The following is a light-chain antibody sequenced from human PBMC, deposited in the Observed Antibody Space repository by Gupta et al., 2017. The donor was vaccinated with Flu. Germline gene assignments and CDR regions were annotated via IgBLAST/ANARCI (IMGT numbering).Light chain of an antibody. J-gene: IGKJ5*01. CDR1: QSVSSNS. V-gene: IGKV3-20*01. Sequence: EIVLTQSPGTLSLSPGETATLSCRASQSVSSNSLAWYQQNPGQAPRLLIFGASSTANGLPDRISSSGSAADFTLIISIRAPDELVVYCCQREGGSAITFGHGTRLEMK. CDR2: GAS. CDR3: QREGGSAIT.